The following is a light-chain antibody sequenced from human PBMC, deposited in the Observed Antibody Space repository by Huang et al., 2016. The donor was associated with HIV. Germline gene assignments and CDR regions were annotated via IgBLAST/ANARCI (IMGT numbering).Light chain of an antibody. CDR1: QSVSSN. Sequence: EIVMTQSPATLSVSPGARATLSCRASQSVSSNFAWYQQKPGQAPRLLIYAASTRATGIPARFSGSGSGTEFTLTISSLQSEDFAVYYCQQYKNWPRTLGQETKVEIK. CDR2: AAS. V-gene: IGKV3-15*01. J-gene: IGKJ1*01. CDR3: QQYKNWPRT.